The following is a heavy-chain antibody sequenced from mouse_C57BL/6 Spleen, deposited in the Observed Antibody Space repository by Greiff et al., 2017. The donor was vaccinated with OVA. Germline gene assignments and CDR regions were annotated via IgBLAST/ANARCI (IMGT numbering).Heavy chain of an antibody. CDR1: GYTFTEYT. CDR3: ARHEDYYDYFAWFAY. Sequence: QVQLQQSGAELVKPGASVKLSCKASGYTFTEYTIHWVKQRSGQGLEWIGWFYPGSGSLKYNEKFKDKATLTADKCSSKVYMELSRLTSEDSAVYFCARHEDYYDYFAWFAYWGQGTLVTVSA. D-gene: IGHD2-4*01. V-gene: IGHV1-62-2*01. CDR2: FYPGSGSL. J-gene: IGHJ3*01.